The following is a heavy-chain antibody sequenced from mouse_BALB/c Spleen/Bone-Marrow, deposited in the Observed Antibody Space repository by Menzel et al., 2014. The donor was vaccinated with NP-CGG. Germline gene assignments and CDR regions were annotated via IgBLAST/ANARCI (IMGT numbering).Heavy chain of an antibody. J-gene: IGHJ3*01. D-gene: IGHD1-2*01. V-gene: IGHV4-1*02. CDR3: AKNYYYGYVAY. CDR1: GFDFSRYW. Sequence: EVHLVESGGGLVQPGGSLKLSCAASGFDFSRYWMTWVRQAPGKGLEWIGEINPASSTINYTPSLKDKFIISRDNAKNTLYLQMSKVRSEDTALYYCAKNYYYGYVAYWGQGILVTVSA. CDR2: INPASSTI.